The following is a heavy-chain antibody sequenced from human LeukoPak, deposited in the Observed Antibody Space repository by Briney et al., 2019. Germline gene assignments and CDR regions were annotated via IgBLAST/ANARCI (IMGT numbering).Heavy chain of an antibody. V-gene: IGHV1-69*05. J-gene: IGHJ4*02. Sequence: SVKVSCKASGGTFSRHAFTWVRQAPGQGLEWMGGIIPIFVTANYAQKFQGRLTITTDESTSTAYMELSSLRSEDTAAYFCSTPYYDTSGYHALDYWGQGTLVTVSS. CDR3: STPYYDTSGYHALDY. D-gene: IGHD3-22*01. CDR2: IIPIFVTA. CDR1: GGTFSRHA.